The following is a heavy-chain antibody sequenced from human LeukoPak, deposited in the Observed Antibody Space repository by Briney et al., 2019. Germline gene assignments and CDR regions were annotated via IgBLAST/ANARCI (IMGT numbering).Heavy chain of an antibody. V-gene: IGHV3-7*03. CDR3: ARGFCSSVSCPEGSPLSRL. CDR1: GFTFSSYW. CDR2: IRQDGSEK. J-gene: IGHJ4*02. D-gene: IGHD2-15*01. Sequence: GGSLRLSCVGSGFTFSSYWMTWVRQAPGKGLEWVANIRQDGSEKFYVDSVKGRSVISRDNAKNLVSLEMNSLRAEDTAVYYCARGFCSSVSCPEGSPLSRLWGQGTQVTVSS.